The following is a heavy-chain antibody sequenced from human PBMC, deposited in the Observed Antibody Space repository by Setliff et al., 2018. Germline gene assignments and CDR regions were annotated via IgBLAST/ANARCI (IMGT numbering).Heavy chain of an antibody. D-gene: IGHD3-3*01. CDR2: ISSDSRTT. J-gene: IGHJ4*02. V-gene: IGHV3-48*01. CDR3: TRGTFSDFWSGDYYDY. CDR1: GFTFTDYS. Sequence: PGGSLRLSCAASGFTFTDYSMNWVRQAPGRGLEWISFISSDSRTTYYADSVKGRFTISRDNAKNTLDLQMNSLRAEDSAMYYCTRGTFSDFWSGDYYDYWGQGTLVTVSS.